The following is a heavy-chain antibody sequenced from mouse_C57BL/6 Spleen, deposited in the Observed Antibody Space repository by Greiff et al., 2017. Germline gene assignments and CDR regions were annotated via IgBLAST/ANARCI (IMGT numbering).Heavy chain of an antibody. J-gene: IGHJ3*01. CDR3: ARAHGSSLFAY. CDR2: INPGSGGT. V-gene: IGHV1-54*01. Sequence: VKLMESGAELVRPGTSVKVSCKASGYAFTNYLIEWVKQRPGQGLEWIGVINPGSGGTNYNEKFKGKATLTADKSSSTAYMQLSSLTSEDSAVYFCARAHGSSLFAYWGQGTLVTVSA. D-gene: IGHD1-1*01. CDR1: GYAFTNYL.